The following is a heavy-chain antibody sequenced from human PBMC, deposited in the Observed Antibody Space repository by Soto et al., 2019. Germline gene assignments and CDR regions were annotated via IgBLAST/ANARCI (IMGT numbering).Heavy chain of an antibody. CDR3: AHRRGDAFDI. Sequence: QITLKESGPTLVKPTQTLTLTCTFSGFSLTTSGVGVGWIRQPPGKALEWLALIYWDDEKRYSPSLKSRLTTTKDTSKNQVVLTMTNMDPVDTATYNCAHRRGDAFDIWGQGTTVTVSS. J-gene: IGHJ3*02. CDR2: IYWDDEK. V-gene: IGHV2-5*02. CDR1: GFSLTTSGVG.